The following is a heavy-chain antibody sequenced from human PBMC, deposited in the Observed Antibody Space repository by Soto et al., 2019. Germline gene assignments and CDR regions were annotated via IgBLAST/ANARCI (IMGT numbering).Heavy chain of an antibody. Sequence: SLKVSCKASGGTFSIYAISWVRQAPGQGLEWMGGIIPIFGTANYAQKFQGRVTITADESTSTAYMELSSLRSEDTAVYYCARIAAAGKDYYYYGMDVWGQGTTVTVSS. D-gene: IGHD6-13*01. J-gene: IGHJ6*02. CDR1: GGTFSIYA. CDR2: IIPIFGTA. V-gene: IGHV1-69*13. CDR3: ARIAAAGKDYYYYGMDV.